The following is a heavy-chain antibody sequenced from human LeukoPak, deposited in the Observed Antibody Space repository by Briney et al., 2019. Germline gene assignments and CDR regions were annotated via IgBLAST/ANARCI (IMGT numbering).Heavy chain of an antibody. J-gene: IGHJ4*02. Sequence: ASVKVSCKASGYTFTSYYMHWVRQAPGQGLEWMGIINPSGGSTSYAQKFQGRVTMTRDTSTSTVYMELSSLRSEDTAVYYCARDHCSGGSCYSHFDYWGQGTLVTVSS. CDR3: ARDHCSGGSCYSHFDY. CDR2: INPSGGST. D-gene: IGHD2-15*01. V-gene: IGHV1-46*01. CDR1: GYTFTSYY.